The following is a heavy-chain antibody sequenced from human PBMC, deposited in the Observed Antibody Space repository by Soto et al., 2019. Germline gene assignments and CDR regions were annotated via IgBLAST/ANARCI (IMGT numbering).Heavy chain of an antibody. D-gene: IGHD3-3*01. CDR1: GGTFGNTA. CDR2: IVPLFGTA. CDR3: ARDSYLGYSFWSGPLGGCRFDP. J-gene: IGHJ5*02. V-gene: IGHV1-69*12. Sequence: QVQLVQSGAEVKEPGSSVNVSCKTSGGTFGNTAVTWVRQVPGQGLEWIGGIVPLFGTANYAQKFRGRVIITAYESTSTAYMDLSSLRSDDTAIYYCARDSYLGYSFWSGPLGGCRFDPWGQGTLVSVSS.